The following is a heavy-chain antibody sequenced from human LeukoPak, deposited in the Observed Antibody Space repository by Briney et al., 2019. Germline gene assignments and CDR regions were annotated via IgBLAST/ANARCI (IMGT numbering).Heavy chain of an antibody. J-gene: IGHJ4*02. CDR3: ARGPSSNTFDY. Sequence: SSQTLSLTCTVSGGSISSGSYYWSWIRQPAGKGLEWIGRIYTSGSTNYNPSLKSRVTISVDTSKNQFSLKLSSVTAADTAVYYCARGPSSNTFDYWGQGTLVTVSS. CDR1: GGSISSGSYY. D-gene: IGHD2-2*01. V-gene: IGHV4-61*02. CDR2: IYTSGST.